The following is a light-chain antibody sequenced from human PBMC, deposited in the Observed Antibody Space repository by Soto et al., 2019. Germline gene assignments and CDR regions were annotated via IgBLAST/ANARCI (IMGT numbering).Light chain of an antibody. J-gene: IGLJ3*02. CDR3: QSYDSTPSVPGV. Sequence: QPVLTQPPSVSGAPGQRVTISCAGSSSNIGAGYDVHWYQQLPGTAPKLLIYGKNNRPSGVPDRFSGSKSGTSASLAITGLQAEDEADYYCQSYDSTPSVPGVFGGGTKVTVL. CDR2: GKN. V-gene: IGLV1-40*01. CDR1: SSNIGAGYD.